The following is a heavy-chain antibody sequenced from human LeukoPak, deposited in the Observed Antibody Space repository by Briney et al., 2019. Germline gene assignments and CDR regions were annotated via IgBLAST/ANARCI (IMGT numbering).Heavy chain of an antibody. J-gene: IGHJ4*02. CDR2: IKEDGSEK. CDR3: AGYGYYDTSGYKAFDY. CDR1: GFTFSNYW. D-gene: IGHD3-22*01. V-gene: IGHV3-7*05. Sequence: GGSLRLSCAASGFTFSNYWMNWVRQAPGKGLEWVASIKEDGSEKYYVDSVKGRFTISRDNAKNSLYLQMNSLRAEDTAVYYCAGYGYYDTSGYKAFDYWGQGTLVTVSS.